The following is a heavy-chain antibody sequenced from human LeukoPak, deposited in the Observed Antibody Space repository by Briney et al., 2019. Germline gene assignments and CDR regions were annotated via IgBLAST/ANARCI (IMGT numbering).Heavy chain of an antibody. V-gene: IGHV3-23*01. CDR1: GFTFSSYA. CDR3: AKAQSSGWYGGDAFDI. D-gene: IGHD6-19*01. Sequence: PGGSLRLSCAASGFTFSSYAMSWVRQAPGMGLEWVSAISGSAGSTYYADSVKGRFTISRDNFKNKLHLQMNSLRTEDTAVYYCAKAQSSGWYGGDAFDIWGQGTMVTVSS. CDR2: ISGSAGST. J-gene: IGHJ3*02.